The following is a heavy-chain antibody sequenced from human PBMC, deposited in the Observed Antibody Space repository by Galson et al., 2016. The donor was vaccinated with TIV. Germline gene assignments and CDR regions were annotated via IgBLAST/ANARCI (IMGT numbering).Heavy chain of an antibody. Sequence: SLRLSCAASGFTFSSYWLSWVRQAPGKGLEWVANIKQDGSEKHYVDSVKGRFTISRDNAKNSLYLQMNSLRAEDTAVYYCARNNWNYEEAFEIWGQGTMVTVS. V-gene: IGHV3-7*01. CDR1: GFTFSSYW. J-gene: IGHJ3*02. CDR2: IKQDGSEK. D-gene: IGHD1-7*01. CDR3: ARNNWNYEEAFEI.